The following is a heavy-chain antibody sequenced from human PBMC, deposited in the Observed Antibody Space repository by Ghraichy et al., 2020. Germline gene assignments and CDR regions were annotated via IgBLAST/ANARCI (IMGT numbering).Heavy chain of an antibody. V-gene: IGHV3-23*01. CDR3: AKDKGYSSSPYNWFDP. J-gene: IGHJ5*02. CDR2: ISGSGGST. D-gene: IGHD6-13*01. Sequence: GSLRLSCAASGFTFSSYAMSWVRQAPGKGLEWVSAISGSGGSTYYADSVKGRFTISRDNSKNTLYLQMNSLRAEDTAVYYCAKDKGYSSSPYNWFDPWGQGTLVTVSS. CDR1: GFTFSSYA.